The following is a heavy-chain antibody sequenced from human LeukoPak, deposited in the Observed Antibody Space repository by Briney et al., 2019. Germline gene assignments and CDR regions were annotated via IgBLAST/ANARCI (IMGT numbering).Heavy chain of an antibody. Sequence: GGSLRLSCAASGFTFSSYGMHWVRQAPGKGLEWVAFIRYDGSNKYYADSVKGRFTISRDNSKNTLYLQMNSLRSDDTAVYYCARILEYFDWSPSFDYWGQGTLVTVSS. D-gene: IGHD3-9*01. CDR2: IRYDGSNK. V-gene: IGHV3-30*02. J-gene: IGHJ4*02. CDR3: ARILEYFDWSPSFDY. CDR1: GFTFSSYG.